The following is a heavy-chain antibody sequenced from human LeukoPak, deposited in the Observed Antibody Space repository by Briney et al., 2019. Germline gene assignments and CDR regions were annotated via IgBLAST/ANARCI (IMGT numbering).Heavy chain of an antibody. J-gene: IGHJ4*02. Sequence: GGSLRLSCAASGFTFSSYWMNWVRQAPGKGLEWVANIKEDGSRKFYVASVKGRFTISRDNVRNFLYLQMNDLRAEDAALYFCASNWGSYPDCWGQGVLVTVSS. V-gene: IGHV3-7*03. CDR3: ASNWGSYPDC. CDR2: IKEDGSRK. D-gene: IGHD3-16*01. CDR1: GFTFSSYW.